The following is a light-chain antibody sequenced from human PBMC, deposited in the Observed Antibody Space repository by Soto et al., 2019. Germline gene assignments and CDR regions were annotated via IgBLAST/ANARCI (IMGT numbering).Light chain of an antibody. CDR3: QQYHNYPPS. J-gene: IGKJ1*01. CDR2: GAS. CDR1: QDISIN. V-gene: IGKV1-16*02. Sequence: DIQMTQSPSSVSAYVGDRVTIACRASQDISINLAWFPQKPGKAPKSLIFGASSLQSGVPSKFSGSGSGTDFTLTSDSLQPEDFATYYCQQYHNYPPSFGQGTKVEIK.